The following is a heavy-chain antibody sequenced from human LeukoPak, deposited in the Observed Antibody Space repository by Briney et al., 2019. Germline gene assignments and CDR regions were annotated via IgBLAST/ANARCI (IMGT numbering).Heavy chain of an antibody. Sequence: GGSLRLSCTASGLIVSSHYMSWVRHDPGKGLEWVAVIYRGGPTYYADSVKGRFTISRDNSRQFLQMNNLKTEDTAVYYCAVGGPPNGSGDYVIEYWGQGTLVIVSS. V-gene: IGHV3-53*01. CDR2: IYRGGPT. CDR1: GLIVSSHY. D-gene: IGHD4-17*01. CDR3: AVGGPPNGSGDYVIEY. J-gene: IGHJ4*02.